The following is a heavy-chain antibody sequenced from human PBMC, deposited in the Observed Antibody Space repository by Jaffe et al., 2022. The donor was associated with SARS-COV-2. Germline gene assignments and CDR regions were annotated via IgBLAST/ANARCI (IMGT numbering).Heavy chain of an antibody. CDR2: IKQDGSEK. Sequence: EVQLVESGGGLVQPGGSLRLSCAVSGFTFKYYWMSWVRQAPGKGLEWVANIKQDGSEKYYVDSVKGRFTISRDNAKNSLYLQMNSLRAEDTAVYYCARDREEVIWVGDIVYDYWGQGTLVTVAS. J-gene: IGHJ4*02. CDR1: GFTFKYYW. V-gene: IGHV3-7*01. CDR3: ARDREEVIWVGDIVYDY. D-gene: IGHD3-10*01.